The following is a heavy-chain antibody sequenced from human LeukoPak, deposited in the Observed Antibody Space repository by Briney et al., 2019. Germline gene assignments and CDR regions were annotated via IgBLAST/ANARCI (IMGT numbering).Heavy chain of an antibody. CDR2: ISSNGVST. J-gene: IGHJ4*02. V-gene: IGHV3-23*01. D-gene: IGHD3-10*01. Sequence: PGGSLRLSCAASGFTFSSYAMSWVRQAPGKGLEWVSAISSNGVSTYYADSVKGRFTISRDNSKNTLYLQMNRLRAEDTAVYFCATRPYAYGSGSSYKPYWGQGTLVTVSS. CDR1: GFTFSSYA. CDR3: ATRPYAYGSGSSYKPY.